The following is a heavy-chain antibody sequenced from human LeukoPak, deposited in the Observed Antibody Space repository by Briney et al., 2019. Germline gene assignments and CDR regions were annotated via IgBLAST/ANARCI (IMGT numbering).Heavy chain of an antibody. CDR1: GFTFSSYA. J-gene: IGHJ4*02. V-gene: IGHV3-74*01. CDR2: INSDGSST. CDR3: ARDSSGPDY. D-gene: IGHD6-19*01. Sequence: PGGSLRLSCAASGFTFSSYAMSWVRQAPGKGLLWVSHINSDGSSTFYADSVKGRFTISRDNAKNTLYLQMNSLRAEDTAVYYCARDSSGPDYWGQGTLVTVSS.